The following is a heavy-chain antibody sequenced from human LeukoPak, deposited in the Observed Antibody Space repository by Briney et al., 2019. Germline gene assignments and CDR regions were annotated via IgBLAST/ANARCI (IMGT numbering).Heavy chain of an antibody. Sequence: GGSLRLSCAASGFTFTTYAMNWVRQAPGKGLEWVSVISGGGGSTYYADSVKGRFTISRDNSKNTLYLEVNSLRAEDTAVYYCATAFYFDSSGPYWYFDLWGRGTLVTVSP. CDR2: ISGGGGST. CDR3: ATAFYFDSSGPYWYFDL. V-gene: IGHV3-23*01. CDR1: GFTFTTYA. J-gene: IGHJ2*01. D-gene: IGHD3-22*01.